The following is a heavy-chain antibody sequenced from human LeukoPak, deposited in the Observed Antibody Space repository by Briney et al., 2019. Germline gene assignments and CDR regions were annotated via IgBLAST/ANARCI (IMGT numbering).Heavy chain of an antibody. V-gene: IGHV3-33*01. CDR2: IWNDGSYK. D-gene: IGHD6-13*01. CDR3: ARDLWQQMIQGYDY. CDR1: GVTFTTYG. J-gene: IGHJ4*02. Sequence: GGSLRLSCAASGVTFTTYGMHWVRQAPGKGLEWVAVIWNDGSYKHYADSVKGRFTISRDDSKNTIYLQMNSLRAEDTAVYYCARDLWQQMIQGYDYWGQGTLVTVSS.